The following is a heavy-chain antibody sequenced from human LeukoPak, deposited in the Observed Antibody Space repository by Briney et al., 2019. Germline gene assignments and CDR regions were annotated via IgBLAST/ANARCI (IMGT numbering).Heavy chain of an antibody. Sequence: ASVKVSCKASGYTFTNYDINWVRQATGQGLEWMGWMNPNSGNTGYAQKFQGRVTITRNTSISTAYMELSSLRSEDTAVYYCARAIFGVVPSRLYYYYYYMDVWGKGTTVTVSS. CDR1: GYTFTNYD. D-gene: IGHD3-3*01. CDR3: ARAIFGVVPSRLYYYYYYMDV. J-gene: IGHJ6*03. V-gene: IGHV1-8*03. CDR2: MNPNSGNT.